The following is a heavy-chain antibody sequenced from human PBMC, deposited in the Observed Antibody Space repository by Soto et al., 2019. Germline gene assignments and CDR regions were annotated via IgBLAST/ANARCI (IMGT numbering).Heavy chain of an antibody. CDR3: ARILGGEYQLLYGFDY. D-gene: IGHD2-2*02. Sequence: EVQLVESGGGLVQPGGSLRLSCAASGFTFSSYWMTWVRQAPGKGLRWVAHIKQDGSETYYVDSVEGRFTVSRDNAKNSLCLQMNSLRAEDTAVYYCARILGGEYQLLYGFDYWGQGALVTVSS. CDR1: GFTFSSYW. CDR2: IKQDGSET. V-gene: IGHV3-7*01. J-gene: IGHJ4*02.